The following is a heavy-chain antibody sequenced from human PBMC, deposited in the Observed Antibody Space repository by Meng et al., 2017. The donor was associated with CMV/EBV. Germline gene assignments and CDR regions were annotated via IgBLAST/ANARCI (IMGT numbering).Heavy chain of an antibody. V-gene: IGHV4-38-2*02. CDR2: IYHSGST. J-gene: IGHJ4*02. Sequence: SETLSLTCTVSGYSISSGYYWGWSRQPPGKGLEWIGSIYHSGSTYYNPSLKSRVTISVDTSKNQFSLKLSSVTAADTAVYYCAGWQSYFDYWGQGTLVTVSS. CDR3: AGWQSYFDY. CDR1: GYSISSGYY.